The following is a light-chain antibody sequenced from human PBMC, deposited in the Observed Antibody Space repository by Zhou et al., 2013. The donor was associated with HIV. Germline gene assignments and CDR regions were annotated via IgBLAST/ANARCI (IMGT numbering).Light chain of an antibody. CDR1: QNIFTY. CDR3: QQSYSLPPG. Sequence: DIQMTQSPPTLSASVGDRVTISCRASQNIFTYLHWYQQKPGKAPKLLIYAASSLQSGVPSRISGSGSGTDFTLTISSLQPEDFATYYCQQSYSLPPGFGQGTRLEYK. CDR2: AAS. J-gene: IGKJ5*01. V-gene: IGKV1-39*01.